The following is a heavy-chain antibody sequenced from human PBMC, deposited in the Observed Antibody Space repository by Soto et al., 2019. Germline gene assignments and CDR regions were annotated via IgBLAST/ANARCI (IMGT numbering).Heavy chain of an antibody. CDR2: IYPADSDT. Sequence: GGSLKISCKGSGYSFPSDWIGWVRQMPGKGLEWMGSIYPADSDTRYSPAFQGQVTISADKSIRTAYLRWSSLKASDTATYYCARIPHSTTSYYDHNFGMDVWGQGTTVTVSS. D-gene: IGHD2-2*01. J-gene: IGHJ6*02. CDR1: GYSFPSDW. CDR3: ARIPHSTTSYYDHNFGMDV. V-gene: IGHV5-51*01.